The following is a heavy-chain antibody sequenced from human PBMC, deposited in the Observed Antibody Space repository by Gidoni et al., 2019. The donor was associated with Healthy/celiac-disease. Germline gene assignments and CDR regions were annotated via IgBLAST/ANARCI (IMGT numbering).Heavy chain of an antibody. D-gene: IGHD4-17*01. V-gene: IGHV4-34*01. CDR1: GGSFSGYY. CDR2: INHSGST. J-gene: IGHJ4*02. Sequence: QVQLQQWGAGLLKPSETLSLTCAVYGGSFSGYYWSWIRPPPGKGLEWIGEINHSGSTNYNPSLKSRVTISVDTSKNQFSLKLSSVTAADTAVYYCARVDYGDYDFDYWGQGTLVTVSS. CDR3: ARVDYGDYDFDY.